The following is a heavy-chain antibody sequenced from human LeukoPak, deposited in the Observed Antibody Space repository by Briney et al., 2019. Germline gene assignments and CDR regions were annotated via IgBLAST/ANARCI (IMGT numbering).Heavy chain of an antibody. CDR3: ARRTGNYDTNWFDP. V-gene: IGHV4-59*08. CDR1: GGSISSYY. Sequence: SETLSLTCTVSGGSISSYYWSCIRQPPGKGLEWIGYIYYSGSTNYNPSLKSRVTISVDTSKNQFSLKLSSVTAADTAVYYCARRTGNYDTNWFDPWGQGTLVTVSS. CDR2: IYYSGST. J-gene: IGHJ5*02. D-gene: IGHD1-7*01.